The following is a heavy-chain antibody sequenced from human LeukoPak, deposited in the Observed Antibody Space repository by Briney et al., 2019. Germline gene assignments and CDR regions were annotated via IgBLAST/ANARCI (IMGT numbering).Heavy chain of an antibody. J-gene: IGHJ3*02. CDR1: GGTFSSYA. CDR2: IIPIFGTA. CDR3: ARDPGKDAFDI. V-gene: IGHV1-69*13. Sequence: ASVKVSCKASGGTFSSYAISWVRQAPGQGLEWMGGIIPIFGTANYAQKFQGRVTITADESTSTAYMELSSLGSEDTAVYYCARDPGKDAFDIWGQGTMVTVSS.